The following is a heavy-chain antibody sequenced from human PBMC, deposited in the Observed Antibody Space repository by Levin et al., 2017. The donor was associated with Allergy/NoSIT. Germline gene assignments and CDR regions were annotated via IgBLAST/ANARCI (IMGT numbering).Heavy chain of an antibody. CDR3: ARAYYDLLTGPIGFFQY. CDR1: SLTTSGVG. CDR2: IYWDDDK. J-gene: IGHJ1*01. Sequence: SLTTSGVGVGWLRQPPGKALEWLALIYWDDDKRYSPSLKSSLTITKATSKNQVVLTMTNMDPVDTATYYCARAYYDLLTGPIGFFQYWGRGTLVTVSS. D-gene: IGHD3-9*01. V-gene: IGHV2-5*02.